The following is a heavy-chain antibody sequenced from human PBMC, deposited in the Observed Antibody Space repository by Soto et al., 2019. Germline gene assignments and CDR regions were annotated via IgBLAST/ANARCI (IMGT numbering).Heavy chain of an antibody. D-gene: IGHD1-1*01. J-gene: IGHJ4*02. Sequence: EVQLLESGGGLVQPGGSLRLSCAVSGFRYSTYGVTWVRQAPGKGLEWVSGVSGGSGTTHYKDSVRGRFTVTGDNSKNTVDLEMNSLRLEDTAVYYCTRWNGDADYWGQGTLVTVSS. CDR2: VSGGSGTT. V-gene: IGHV3-23*01. CDR1: GFRYSTYG. CDR3: TRWNGDADY.